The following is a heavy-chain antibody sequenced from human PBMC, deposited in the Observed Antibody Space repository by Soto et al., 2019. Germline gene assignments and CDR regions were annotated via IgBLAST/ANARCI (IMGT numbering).Heavy chain of an antibody. CDR3: ARDDNVDIVATIRWDY. D-gene: IGHD5-12*01. CDR1: GYTFTSYG. CDR2: ISAYNGNT. Sequence: ASVKVSCKAAGYTFTSYGISWVRQAPGQGLEWMGWISAYNGNTNYAQKLQGRVTMTTDTSTSTAYMELRSLRSDDTAVYYCARDDNVDIVATIRWDYWGQGTLVTVSS. V-gene: IGHV1-18*01. J-gene: IGHJ4*02.